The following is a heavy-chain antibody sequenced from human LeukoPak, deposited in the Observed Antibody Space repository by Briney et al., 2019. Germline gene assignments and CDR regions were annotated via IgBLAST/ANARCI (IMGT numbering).Heavy chain of an antibody. J-gene: IGHJ4*02. CDR1: GYTFTGYY. Sequence: GASVKVSCKTSGYTFTGYYMHWVRQAPGQGLEWMGWINPNSGGTNYAQKFQGRVTMTRDRSISTAYMELSRLRSDDTAVYYCATRGGVAAAGTVDYWGQGTLVTVSS. CDR2: INPNSGGT. CDR3: ATRGGVAAAGTVDY. V-gene: IGHV1-2*02. D-gene: IGHD6-13*01.